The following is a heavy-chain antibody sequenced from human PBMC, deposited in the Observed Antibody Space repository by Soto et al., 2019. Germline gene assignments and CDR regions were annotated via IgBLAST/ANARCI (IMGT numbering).Heavy chain of an antibody. J-gene: IGHJ5*02. CDR1: GGSFSGYY. CDR3: ARGRQLMITFGGVLGLRYWFDP. Sequence: QVQLQQWGAGLLKPSETLSLTCAVYGGSFSGYYWSWIRQPPGKGLEWIGEINHSGSTNYNPSLKSRVTISVDTSKNQFSLKLSSVTAADTAVYYCARGRQLMITFGGVLGLRYWFDPWGQGTLVTVSS. D-gene: IGHD3-16*02. V-gene: IGHV4-34*01. CDR2: INHSGST.